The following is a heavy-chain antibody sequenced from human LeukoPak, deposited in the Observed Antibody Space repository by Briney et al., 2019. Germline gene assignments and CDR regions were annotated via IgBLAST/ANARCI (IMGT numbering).Heavy chain of an antibody. CDR1: GGSVSGNY. V-gene: IGHV4-59*02. D-gene: IGHD3-10*01. Sequence: SETLSLTCTVSGGSVSGNYWSWIRQLPGKGLEWIGYIYYSGSPKYNTSLKSRVTISVDTSKNQFSLKLTSVTAADTAVYYCASGGALWFGELLDYWGQGTLVTVSS. CDR3: ASGGALWFGELLDY. J-gene: IGHJ4*02. CDR2: IYYSGSP.